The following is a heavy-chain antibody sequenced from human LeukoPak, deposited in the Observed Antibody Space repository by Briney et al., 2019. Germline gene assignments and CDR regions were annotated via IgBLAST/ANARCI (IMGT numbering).Heavy chain of an antibody. CDR2: IWYDGSNK. Sequence: GGSLRLSCAASTFSISIYSMNWVRQAPGKGLEWVAVIWYDGSNKYYADSVKGRFTISRDNSKNTLYLQMNSLRAEDTAVYYCAKDTAMVHDAFDIWGQGTMVTVSS. CDR1: TFSISIYS. V-gene: IGHV3-33*06. CDR3: AKDTAMVHDAFDI. J-gene: IGHJ3*02. D-gene: IGHD5-18*01.